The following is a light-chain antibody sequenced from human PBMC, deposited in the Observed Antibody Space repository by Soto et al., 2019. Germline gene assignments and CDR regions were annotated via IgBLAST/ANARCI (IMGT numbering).Light chain of an antibody. J-gene: IGKJ1*01. CDR1: QSSSSW. CDR2: KAS. V-gene: IGKV1-5*03. Sequence: DIQMTQSPSTLSASVGDRVTITCRASQSSSSWLAWYQQKPGEAPKFLIYKASSLESGVRSRFSGSGSGTEFTLTIISLQPDDFATYYCQKDNSFPTCGQGTKLEI. CDR3: QKDNSFPT.